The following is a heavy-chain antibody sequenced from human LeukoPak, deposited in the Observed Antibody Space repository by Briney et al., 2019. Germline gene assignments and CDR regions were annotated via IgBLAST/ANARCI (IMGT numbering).Heavy chain of an antibody. J-gene: IGHJ4*02. CDR1: GDSVTSHG. V-gene: IGHV4-59*02. CDR2: VYASG. Sequence: PSETLSLTCSVSGDSVTSHGWSWVRQPPGKGLEWIGYVYASGANSDNCNPSLKSRITISVDTSRDQFPLRLNSVTAADTAIYYCARDNVGSLDFWGQGILVTVSS. CDR3: ARDNVGSLDF. D-gene: IGHD3-10*01.